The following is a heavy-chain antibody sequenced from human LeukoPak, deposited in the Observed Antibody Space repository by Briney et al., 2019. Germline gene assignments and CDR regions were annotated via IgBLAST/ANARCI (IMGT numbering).Heavy chain of an antibody. CDR2: ISHDGSNK. J-gene: IGHJ4*02. V-gene: IGHV3-30-3*01. CDR1: GFTFSSYP. Sequence: PEGSPRLSCAASGFTFSSYPMHWVRQAPGLGLQWVAVISHDGSNKYYEDSVKGRFTISRDNSMSTLYLHLNIPRPEDTAVYYCTRSVVTTADFDYWGQGTLVTVSS. D-gene: IGHD2-21*02. CDR3: TRSVVTTADFDY.